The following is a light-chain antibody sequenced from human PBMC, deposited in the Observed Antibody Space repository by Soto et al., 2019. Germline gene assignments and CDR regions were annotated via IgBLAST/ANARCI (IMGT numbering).Light chain of an antibody. CDR1: SSDVGSYHL. CDR2: EGG. Sequence: QSVLTQPASVSGSPGQSITISCTGTSSDVGSYHLVSWYQQHPGKAPKVLIYEGGKRPSGTSDRFSASMSGNTASLTIFGLQPEDEADYYCSSYVRGYVFGSGTKVTVL. J-gene: IGLJ1*01. CDR3: SSYVRGYV. V-gene: IGLV2-23*01.